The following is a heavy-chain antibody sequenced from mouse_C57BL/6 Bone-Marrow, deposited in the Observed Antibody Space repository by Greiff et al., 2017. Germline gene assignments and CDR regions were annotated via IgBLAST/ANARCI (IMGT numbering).Heavy chain of an antibody. D-gene: IGHD3-2*02. V-gene: IGHV5-6*01. CDR1: GFTFSSYG. J-gene: IGHJ3*01. Sequence: EVQVVESGGDLVKPGGSLKLSCAASGFTFSSYGMSWVRQTPDKRLEWVATISRGGSYTYYPDSVKGRFTISRDNAKNTLYLQMSSLKSEDTAMYYCARHQTAQASFAYWGQGTLVTVSA. CDR3: ARHQTAQASFAY. CDR2: ISRGGSYT.